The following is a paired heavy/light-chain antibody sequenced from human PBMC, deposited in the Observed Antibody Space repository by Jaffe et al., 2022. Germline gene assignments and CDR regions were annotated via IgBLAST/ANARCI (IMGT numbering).Light chain of an antibody. CDR1: SSDVGGYNY. CDR3: CSYAGSYTSGFYV. V-gene: IGLV2-11*01. CDR2: DVS. Sequence: QSALTQPRSVSGSPGQSVTISCTGTSSDVGGYNYVSWYQQHPGKAPKLMIYDVSKRPSGVPDRFSGSKSGNTASLTISGLQAEDEADYYCCSYAGSYTSGFYVFGTGTKVTVL. J-gene: IGLJ1*01.
Heavy chain of an antibody. Sequence: QVQLVQSGAEVKKPGASVKVSCKASGYTFTSYGISWVRQAPGQGLEWMGWISAYNGNTNYAQKLQGRVTMTTDTSTSTAYMELRSLRSDDTAVYYCAILGYCTGGVCYFSTGYYFDYWGQGTLVTVSS. CDR2: ISAYNGNT. CDR1: GYTFTSYG. D-gene: IGHD2-8*02. CDR3: AILGYCTGGVCYFSTGYYFDY. V-gene: IGHV1-18*01. J-gene: IGHJ4*02.